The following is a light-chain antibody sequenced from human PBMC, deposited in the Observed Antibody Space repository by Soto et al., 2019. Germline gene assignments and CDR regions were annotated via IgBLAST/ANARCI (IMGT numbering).Light chain of an antibody. CDR3: QQYGSSPWT. V-gene: IGKV3-20*01. Sequence: IVMTQSPATLSVSPVERATLSCRASQSVSSSYLAWYQQKPGQAPRLLIYGASSRATGIPDRFSGSGSGTDFTLTISRLEPEDFAVYYCQQYGSSPWTFGQGTKVDIK. J-gene: IGKJ1*01. CDR2: GAS. CDR1: QSVSSSY.